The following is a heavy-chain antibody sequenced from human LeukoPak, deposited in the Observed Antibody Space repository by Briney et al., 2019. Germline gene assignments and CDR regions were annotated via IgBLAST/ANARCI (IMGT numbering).Heavy chain of an antibody. CDR2: ISSGGSYI. Sequence: GGTLRLSCAASGFSFSIYGMNWVRQAPGKGLEWVSSISSGGSYIYHADSVKGRFTISRDNAKNSLYLQMNSLRAEDTAVYYCAGVYSSGWYHFDYWGQGTLVTVSS. CDR3: AGVYSSGWYHFDY. V-gene: IGHV3-21*01. CDR1: GFSFSIYG. J-gene: IGHJ4*02. D-gene: IGHD6-19*01.